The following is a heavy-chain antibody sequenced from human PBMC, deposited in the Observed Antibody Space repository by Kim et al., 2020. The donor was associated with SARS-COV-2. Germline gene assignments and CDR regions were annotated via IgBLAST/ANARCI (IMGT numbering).Heavy chain of an antibody. J-gene: IGHJ6*02. CDR3: ARDLLWFGERNYYYYYGMDV. V-gene: IGHV3-53*01. Sequence: RFTISRDNSKNTLYLQMNSLRAEDTAVYYCARDLLWFGERNYYYYYGMDVWGQGTTVTVSS. D-gene: IGHD3-10*01.